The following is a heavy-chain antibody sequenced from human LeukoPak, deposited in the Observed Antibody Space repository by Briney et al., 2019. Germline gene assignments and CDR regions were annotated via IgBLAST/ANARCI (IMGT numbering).Heavy chain of an antibody. V-gene: IGHV4-30-2*01. CDR1: GGSISSGGYY. J-gene: IGHJ4*02. CDR2: IYHSGST. Sequence: SQTLSLTCTVSGGSISSGGYYWSWIRQPPGKGLESIGYIYHSGSTYYNPSLKSRVTISVDTSKNQFSLKLSSVTAADTAVYYCARDRAYCSGGSCYWFFDYWGQGTLVTVSS. D-gene: IGHD2-15*01. CDR3: ARDRAYCSGGSCYWFFDY.